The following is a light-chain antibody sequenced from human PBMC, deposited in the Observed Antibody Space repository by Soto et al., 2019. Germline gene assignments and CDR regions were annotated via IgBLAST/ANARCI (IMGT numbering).Light chain of an antibody. CDR3: YSYSSGGTRV. CDR1: SSDVGGYNY. CDR2: EVS. J-gene: IGLJ3*02. Sequence: QSVLTQPASVSGSPGHSITISCTGTSSDVGGYNYVSWYQQHPGKAPRLIIYEVSDRPSGVSNRFSGSKSGNTASLTISGLQAEDEADYYCYSYSSGGTRVFGGGTKVTVL. V-gene: IGLV2-14*01.